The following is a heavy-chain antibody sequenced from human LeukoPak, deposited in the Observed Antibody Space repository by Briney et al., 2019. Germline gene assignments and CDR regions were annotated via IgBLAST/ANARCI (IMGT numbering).Heavy chain of an antibody. D-gene: IGHD6-19*01. CDR2: ISAYNGNT. CDR1: GYTFTGYY. J-gene: IGHJ3*02. CDR3: ARDASRSITVAGLDAFDI. Sequence: VASVKVSCKASGYTFTGYYMHWVRQAPGQGLEWMGWISAYNGNTNYAQKLQGRVTMTTDTSTNTAYMELRSLRSDDTAVYYCARDASRSITVAGLDAFDIWGQGALVTVSS. V-gene: IGHV1-18*04.